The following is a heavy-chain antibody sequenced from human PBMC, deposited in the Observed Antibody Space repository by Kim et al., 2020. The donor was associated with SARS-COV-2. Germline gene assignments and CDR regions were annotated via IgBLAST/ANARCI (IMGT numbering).Heavy chain of an antibody. J-gene: IGHJ4*02. Sequence: ASVKVSCKTSGYTFTGHYIQWLRQAPEQGLEWMGWMRPNSGDTKYAQKFQGRVTMTRDTSISTAYLELSRLTSDDTAVYYCVRLKEGDFHFDYWGQGTQVTVPS. V-gene: IGHV1-2*02. CDR1: GYTFTGHY. D-gene: IGHD3-16*01. CDR2: MRPNSGDT. CDR3: VRLKEGDFHFDY.